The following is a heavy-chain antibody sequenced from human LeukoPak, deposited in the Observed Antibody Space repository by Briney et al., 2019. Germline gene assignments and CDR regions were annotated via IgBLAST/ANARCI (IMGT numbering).Heavy chain of an antibody. CDR3: ARYSSSSGGPSYYLDY. J-gene: IGHJ4*02. Sequence: GGSLRLSCAASGFTLRNYWMHWVRQVPGRGLVWVSRISGDGSGTNYADSVKGRFTISRDNAKNTVYLQINNLRAQDTAVYVCARYSSSSGGPSYYLDYWGQGTPVTVSS. V-gene: IGHV3-74*01. CDR1: GFTLRNYW. CDR2: ISGDGSGT. D-gene: IGHD6-6*01.